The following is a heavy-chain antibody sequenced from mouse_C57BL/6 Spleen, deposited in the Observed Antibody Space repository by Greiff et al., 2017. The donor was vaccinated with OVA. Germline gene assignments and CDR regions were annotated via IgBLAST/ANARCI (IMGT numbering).Heavy chain of an antibody. D-gene: IGHD2-4*01. J-gene: IGHJ2*01. Sequence: VHLVESGPELVKPGASVKISCKASGYAFSSSWMNWVKQRPGKGLEWIGRLYPGDGDTNYNGKFKGKATLTADKSSSTAYMQLSSLTSEDSAVYFCANDYGRDYFDYWGQGTTLTVSS. CDR2: LYPGDGDT. CDR3: ANDYGRDYFDY. V-gene: IGHV1-82*01. CDR1: GYAFSSSW.